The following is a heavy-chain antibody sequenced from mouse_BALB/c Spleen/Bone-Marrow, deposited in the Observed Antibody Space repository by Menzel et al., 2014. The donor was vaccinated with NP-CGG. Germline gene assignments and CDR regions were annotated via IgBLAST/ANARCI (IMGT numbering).Heavy chain of an antibody. Sequence: KVVESGGGLVQPGGSRKLSCAASGFTFSSFGMHWVRQAPERGLEWVAYISSGSTSIFYSDTVRGRFTISRDNPKNTLFLQMTSLTSEDTAMYYCARGGNWDDFDVWGAGTTVTVSS. V-gene: IGHV5-17*02. CDR3: ARGGNWDDFDV. CDR1: GFTFSSFG. J-gene: IGHJ1*01. CDR2: ISSGSTSI. D-gene: IGHD4-1*01.